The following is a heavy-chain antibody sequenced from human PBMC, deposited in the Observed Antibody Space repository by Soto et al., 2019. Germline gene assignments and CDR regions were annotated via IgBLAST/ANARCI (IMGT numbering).Heavy chain of an antibody. CDR2: IKHDGSEK. J-gene: IGHJ3*01. CDR3: ARVMGVDGWSNQPFDL. D-gene: IGHD6-19*01. V-gene: IGHV3-7*04. CDR1: GFTFRTYW. Sequence: EVQLVDSGGGLVQPGGSLRLSCAASGFTFRTYWMSWVRQAPGMGLEWVAIIKHDGSEKYYVDPVKGRFTISRDNAKNSLFLQMNSLSLEDTAVYFCARVMGVDGWSNQPFDLWGRGTMVTVSS.